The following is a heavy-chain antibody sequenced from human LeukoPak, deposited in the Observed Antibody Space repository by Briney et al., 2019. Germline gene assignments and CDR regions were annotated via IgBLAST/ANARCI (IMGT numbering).Heavy chain of an antibody. CDR2: INPNSGGT. D-gene: IGHD1-7*01. V-gene: IGHV1-2*04. CDR3: ATAIDNWNYAFDC. Sequence: ASVKVSCKAPGYTFTDYYMHWVRQAPGQGLEWMGWINPNSGGTNYAQKFQGWVTMTRDTSISTAYMELSRLRSDDTAVYYCATAIDNWNYAFDCWGQGALVTVSS. J-gene: IGHJ4*02. CDR1: GYTFTDYY.